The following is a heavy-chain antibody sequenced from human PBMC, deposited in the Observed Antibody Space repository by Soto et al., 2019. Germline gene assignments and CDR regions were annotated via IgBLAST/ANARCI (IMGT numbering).Heavy chain of an antibody. V-gene: IGHV1-18*01. CDR2: ISAYNGNT. J-gene: IGHJ6*03. D-gene: IGHD2-15*01. CDR3: ARGYCSGGSCYSNYYYMAV. Sequence: ASVKVSCKASGYTFTSYGISWVRQAPGQGLEWMGWISAYNGNTNYAQKLQGRVTMTTDTSTSTAYMELRSLRSGDTAVYYCARGYCSGGSCYSNYYYMAVWGKGTTVTVSS. CDR1: GYTFTSYG.